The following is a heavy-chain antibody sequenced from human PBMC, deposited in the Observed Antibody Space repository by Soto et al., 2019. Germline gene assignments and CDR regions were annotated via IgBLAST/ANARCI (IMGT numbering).Heavy chain of an antibody. V-gene: IGHV4-31*03. CDR2: IYDSGST. J-gene: IGHJ4*01. CDR3: ARWSGYDSAMVTGFDY. D-gene: IGHD5-12*01. CDR1: GGSISSGGYY. Sequence: QVQLQESGPGLVKPSQTLSLTCTVSGGSISSGGYYWSWIRQHPGKGLEWIGCIYDSGSTYYNTSLQSRDTISVDTSKNQFSVKLSSVPAADTAVYYFARWSGYDSAMVTGFDYWGQGTLVTGSS.